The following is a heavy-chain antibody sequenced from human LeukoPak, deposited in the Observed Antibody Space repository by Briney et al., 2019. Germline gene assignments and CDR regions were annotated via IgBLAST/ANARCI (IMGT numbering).Heavy chain of an antibody. V-gene: IGHV4-61*01. D-gene: IGHD3-10*01. J-gene: IGHJ4*02. CDR3: ARQVTDGSGSYNFDY. CDR2: IYYSGST. CDR1: GGSISSGSYY. Sequence: KASETLSLTCTVSGGSISSGSYYWSCIRQPPGKRLEWIGYIYYSGSTNYNPSLKSRVTISIDTSKKQFSLRLSSVTAADTAVYYCARQVTDGSGSYNFDYWGQGTLVTVSS.